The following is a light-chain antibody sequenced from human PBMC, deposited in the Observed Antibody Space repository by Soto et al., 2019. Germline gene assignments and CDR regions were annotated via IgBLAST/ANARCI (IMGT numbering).Light chain of an antibody. Sequence: EIVLTQSPATLSLSPGERATLSCRASQSISSELAWYQQKPGQAPRLLIYDTSNRAAGIPARFSGSGSGTGFTLTISSLEPEDFAIYYCQQRSDWPLTFGAGTKVEIK. CDR2: DTS. CDR3: QQRSDWPLT. V-gene: IGKV3-11*01. CDR1: QSISSE. J-gene: IGKJ4*01.